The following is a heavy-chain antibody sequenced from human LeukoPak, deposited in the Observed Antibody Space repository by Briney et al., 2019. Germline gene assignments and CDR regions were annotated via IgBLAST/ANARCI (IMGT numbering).Heavy chain of an antibody. CDR2: INHSGST. CDR1: GGSFSGYY. D-gene: IGHD3-3*01. V-gene: IGHV4-34*01. J-gene: IGHJ5*02. Sequence: PSETLSLTCAVYGGSFSGYYWSWIRQPPGKGLEWIGEINHSGSTNYNPSLKSRVTISVDTSKNQFSLKLSSVTAADTAVYYCARGTPPITIFGVVTQYNWFDPWGQGTLVTVSS. CDR3: ARGTPPITIFGVVTQYNWFDP.